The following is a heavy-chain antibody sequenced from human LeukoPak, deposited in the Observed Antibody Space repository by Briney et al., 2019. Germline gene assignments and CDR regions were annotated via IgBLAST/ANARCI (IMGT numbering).Heavy chain of an antibody. CDR1: GFTFSSYA. D-gene: IGHD2-8*02. J-gene: IGHJ3*02. V-gene: IGHV3-23*01. CDR3: ARAWSRVDPFDM. CDR2: ISGGGGST. Sequence: GGSLRLSCAASGFTFSSYAMSWVRQAPGKGLEWVSAISGGGGSTYYADSVKGRFIISRDNSKNTLYLQMNSLRAEDTAVYYCARAWSRVDPFDMWGQGTMVTVSS.